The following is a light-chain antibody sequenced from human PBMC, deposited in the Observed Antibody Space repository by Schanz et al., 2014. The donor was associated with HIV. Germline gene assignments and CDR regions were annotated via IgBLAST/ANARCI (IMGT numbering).Light chain of an antibody. CDR2: GAS. Sequence: EIVMTQSPATLSVSPGERATLSCRASQSVSSNLAWYQQKPGQAPRLLIYGASTRATGTPDRFSGSGSGTDFTLTISRLEPEDSAVYYCQQYDDSRTFGQGTRVDVK. CDR1: QSVSSN. V-gene: IGKV3D-15*01. J-gene: IGKJ1*01. CDR3: QQYDDSRT.